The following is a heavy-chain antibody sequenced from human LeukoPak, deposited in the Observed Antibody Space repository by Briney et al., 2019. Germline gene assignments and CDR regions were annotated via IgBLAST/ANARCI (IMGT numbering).Heavy chain of an antibody. CDR1: GGSFSGYY. D-gene: IGHD2-15*01. CDR2: INHSGST. J-gene: IGHJ4*02. V-gene: IGHV4-34*01. Sequence: PSETLSLTCAVYGGSFSGYYWSWIRQPPGKGLEWIGEINHSGSTNYNPSLKSRVTISVDTSKNQFSLKLTSVTAADTAVYYCARLSYCSGGSCHFLFDYWGQGTLVTVSS. CDR3: ARLSYCSGGSCHFLFDY.